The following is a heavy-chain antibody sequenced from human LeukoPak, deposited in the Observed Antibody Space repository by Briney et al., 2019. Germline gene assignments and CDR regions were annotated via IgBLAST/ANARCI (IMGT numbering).Heavy chain of an antibody. V-gene: IGHV4-4*07. CDR2: IYPSGST. Sequence: PSETLSLTCSVSGGSISNYYWSWIRQPAGKGLEWIGRIYPSGSTDYRSSLKSRVTMSLDMSENQFSLKLSSVTAADTAVYYCARQRKYYDVVTGSNPNYFDYWGQGTLVTVSS. CDR1: GGSISNYY. D-gene: IGHD3-9*01. CDR3: ARQRKYYDVVTGSNPNYFDY. J-gene: IGHJ4*02.